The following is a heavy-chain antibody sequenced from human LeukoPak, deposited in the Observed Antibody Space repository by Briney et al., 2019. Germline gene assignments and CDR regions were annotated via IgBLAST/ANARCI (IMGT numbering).Heavy chain of an antibody. CDR3: ARAEEWLPDFDY. CDR2: INHSGST. CDR1: GGSFSGYY. J-gene: IGHJ4*02. Sequence: SETLSLTCAVYGGSFSGYYWSWLRQPPGKGLEWIGEINHSGSTNYNPSLKSRVTISVDTSKNQFSLKLSSVTAADTAVYYCARAEEWLPDFDYWGQGTLVTVSS. D-gene: IGHD5-18*01. V-gene: IGHV4-34*01.